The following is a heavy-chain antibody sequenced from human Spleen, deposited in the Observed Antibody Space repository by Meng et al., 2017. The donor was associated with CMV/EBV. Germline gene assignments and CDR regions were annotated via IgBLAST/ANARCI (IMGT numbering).Heavy chain of an antibody. CDR3: ARGNSLAD. V-gene: IGHV3-7*01. Sequence: SLGLSCAASGFTFNNNWMTWVRQAPGKGLECVANIKQDGSGNYHVDSVKGRLTISRDNAKNSLYLQMNSLRPEDTAVYYCARGNSLADWGQGTLVTVSS. CDR1: GFTFNNNW. J-gene: IGHJ4*02. CDR2: IKQDGSGN. D-gene: IGHD3-3*02.